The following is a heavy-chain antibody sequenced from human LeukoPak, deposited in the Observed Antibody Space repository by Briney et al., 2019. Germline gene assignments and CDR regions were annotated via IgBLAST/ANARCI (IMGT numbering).Heavy chain of an antibody. V-gene: IGHV7-4-1*02. D-gene: IGHD2-15*01. CDR1: GYIFTDYY. CDR2: INTNTGNP. J-gene: IGHJ4*02. CDR3: ARAELPCSGSSCFSY. Sequence: GASVKVSCKASGYIFTDYYMHWVRQAPGQGLEWMGWINTNTGNPTYAQGFTGRFVFSLDTSVSTAYLQTSSLRAEDTAVYYCARAELPCSGSSCFSYWGQGTLVTVAS.